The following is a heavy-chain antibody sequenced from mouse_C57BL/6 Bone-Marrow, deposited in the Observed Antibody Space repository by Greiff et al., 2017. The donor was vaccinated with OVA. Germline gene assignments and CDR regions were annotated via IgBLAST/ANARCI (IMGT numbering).Heavy chain of an antibody. V-gene: IGHV1-52*01. CDR2: IDPSDSET. J-gene: IGHJ4*01. CDR1: GYTFTSYW. CDR3: VRYYYGSKDYYAMDY. D-gene: IGHD1-1*01. Sequence: VQLQQPGAELVRPGSSVKLSCKASGYTFTSYWMHWVKQRPIQGLEWIGNIDPSDSETHYNQKFKDKATLTVDKSSSTAYMQLSSLTSEDSAVYYCVRYYYGSKDYYAMDYWGQGTSVTVSS.